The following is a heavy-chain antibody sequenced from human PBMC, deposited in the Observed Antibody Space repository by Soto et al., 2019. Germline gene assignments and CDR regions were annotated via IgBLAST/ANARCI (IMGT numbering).Heavy chain of an antibody. V-gene: IGHV1-69*12. CDR1: GGTFSSYA. CDR2: IVPIVDTS. Sequence: QVQLVKSGAEVRQPASSVKVSCKTSGGTFSSYAISWVRQAPGQGLEWMGGIVPIVDTSTYAQKFQGRVTITADESTSTVYMELSSLRSDDTAVYYCVRVVAIPGYPDNWCHGTLVTVSS. D-gene: IGHD5-12*01. CDR3: VRVVAIPGYPDN. J-gene: IGHJ4*01.